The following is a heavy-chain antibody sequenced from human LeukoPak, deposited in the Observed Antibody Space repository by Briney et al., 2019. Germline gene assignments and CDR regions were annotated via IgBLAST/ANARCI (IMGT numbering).Heavy chain of an antibody. CDR3: ARGCSNGVCFPRDY. Sequence: ASVKVSCKASGYTLSDYGISWVRQAPGQGLKWVGWITTYNGNRKYAEKFQGRVTMTTDTSTSTYYMEMRSLRSDDTAIYYCARGCSNGVCFPRDYWGQGTQITVST. D-gene: IGHD2-8*01. CDR2: ITTYNGNR. V-gene: IGHV1-18*01. J-gene: IGHJ4*02. CDR1: GYTLSDYG.